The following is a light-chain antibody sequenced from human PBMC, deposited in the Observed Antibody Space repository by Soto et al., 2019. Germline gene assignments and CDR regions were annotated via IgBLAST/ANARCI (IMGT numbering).Light chain of an antibody. V-gene: IGKV3-20*01. J-gene: IGKJ1*01. CDR2: GAS. Sequence: TDLTQCAEKHSGSSAQRAYLSCXXSQSVGSDYLAWYQQKPGQAPRILIFGASGRATGIPDRFSGSGSGTDFTLTISRLEPDDFAVYYCQQYGSSSWTVGQGTKVDIK. CDR1: QSVGSDY. CDR3: QQYGSSSWT.